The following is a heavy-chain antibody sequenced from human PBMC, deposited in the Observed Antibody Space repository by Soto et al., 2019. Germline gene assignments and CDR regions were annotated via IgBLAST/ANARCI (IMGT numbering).Heavy chain of an antibody. CDR3: ARDQSGSSSPGGYFDY. CDR2: INPSGGST. D-gene: IGHD6-13*01. J-gene: IGHJ4*02. V-gene: IGHV1-46*01. CDR1: GYTFTSYY. Sequence: ASVKVSCKASGYTFTSYYMHWVRQAPGQGLEWMGIINPSGGSTSYAQKFQGRVTMTRDTSTSTVYMELSSLRSEDTAVYYCARDQSGSSSPGGYFDYWGQGTLVTVSS.